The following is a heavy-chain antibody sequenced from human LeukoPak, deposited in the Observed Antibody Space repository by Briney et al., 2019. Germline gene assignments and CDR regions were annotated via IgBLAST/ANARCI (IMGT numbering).Heavy chain of an antibody. J-gene: IGHJ6*03. Sequence: GGSLRLSCAASGVTFSDSAMHWVRQAPGKGLEWVAFARFDGTNKYYADSVKGRFTISRDNANNSLYLLMNTLRDEDTAVYYCARAFDTSWDYYYMDVWGKGTTVTVSS. D-gene: IGHD2-2*01. CDR2: ARFDGTNK. V-gene: IGHV3-30*02. CDR1: GVTFSDSA. CDR3: ARAFDTSWDYYYMDV.